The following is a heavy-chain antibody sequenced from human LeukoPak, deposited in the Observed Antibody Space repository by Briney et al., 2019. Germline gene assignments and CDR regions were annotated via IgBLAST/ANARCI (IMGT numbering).Heavy chain of an antibody. CDR3: ARLLATWDYYYMDV. J-gene: IGHJ6*03. D-gene: IGHD3-3*02. V-gene: IGHV3-48*02. CDR2: IGGSGSFI. Sequence: GGSLRLSCAGSGFTFSTYSIKWVRQAPGKGLEWVSHIGGSGSFIYYADSVKGRFTISRDNAKNSVYLQMNSLRDGDTAVYFCARLLATWDYYYMDVWGKGTTVTVSS. CDR1: GFTFSTYS.